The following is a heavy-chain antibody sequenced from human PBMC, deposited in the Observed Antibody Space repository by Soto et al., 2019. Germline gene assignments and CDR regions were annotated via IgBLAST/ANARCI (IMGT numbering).Heavy chain of an antibody. D-gene: IGHD3-10*01. V-gene: IGHV4-39*07. CDR2: IKHSGGT. CDR1: GGSISSSSYY. J-gene: IGHJ5*02. CDR3: ARTFSNRSRNYFAWFAP. Sequence: PSETLSLTCTVSGGSISSSSYYWSWIRQYPGKGLEWIGQIKHSGGTNYNPLLKSRVTISVTTPRNQFSLKLSSVTAADTAVYFCARTFSNRSRNYFAWFAPWGQGTLVTVSS.